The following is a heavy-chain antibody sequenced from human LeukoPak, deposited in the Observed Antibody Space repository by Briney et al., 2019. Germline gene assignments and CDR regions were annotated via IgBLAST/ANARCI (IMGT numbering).Heavy chain of an antibody. CDR2: INPSGGST. J-gene: IGHJ4*02. CDR1: GYTFTSYY. D-gene: IGHD5/OR15-5a*01. V-gene: IGHV1-46*01. CDR3: ARDTQYDRLLDY. Sequence: ASVNVSCKASGYTFTSYYMHWVRQAPGQGLGWMGIINPSGGSTSYAQKFQGRVTMTRDTSTSTVYMELSSLRSEDTAVYYCARDTQYDRLLDYWGQGTLVTVSS.